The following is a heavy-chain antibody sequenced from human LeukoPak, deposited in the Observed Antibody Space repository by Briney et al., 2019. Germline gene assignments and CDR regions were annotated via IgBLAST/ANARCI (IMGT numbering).Heavy chain of an antibody. D-gene: IGHD3-10*01. V-gene: IGHV1-8*02. CDR1: GYTFTSYG. CDR3: ARVATSWRGDYYYGMDV. Sequence: ASVKVSCKASGYTFTSYGISWVRQAPGQGLEWMGWMNPNSGNTGYAQKFQGRVTMTRNTSISTAYMELSSLRSEDTAVYYCARVATSWRGDYYYGMDVWGQGTTVTVSS. CDR2: MNPNSGNT. J-gene: IGHJ6*02.